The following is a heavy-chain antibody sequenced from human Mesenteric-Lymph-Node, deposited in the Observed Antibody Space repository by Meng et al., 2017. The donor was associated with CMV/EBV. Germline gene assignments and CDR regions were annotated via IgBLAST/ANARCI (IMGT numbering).Heavy chain of an antibody. V-gene: IGHV3-23*01. J-gene: IGHJ4*02. Sequence: GESLKISCAASGFTFSSYAMSWVRQAPGKGLEWVSAISGSGGTTYYADSVKGRFTISRDNSKNTLYLQMNSLRAEDTAVYYCATRRAGVLRCEDYWGQGTLVTVSS. CDR1: GFTFSSYA. CDR2: ISGSGGTT. CDR3: ATRRAGVLRCEDY. D-gene: IGHD2-8*01.